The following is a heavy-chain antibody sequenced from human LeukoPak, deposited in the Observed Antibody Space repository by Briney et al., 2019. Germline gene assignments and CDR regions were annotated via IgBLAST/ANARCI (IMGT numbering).Heavy chain of an antibody. CDR1: GFTFSSYG. D-gene: IGHD2-15*01. CDR3: AKVGYCSGGSCYSWFMDV. J-gene: IGHJ6*02. CDR2: ISYDGSNK. Sequence: GGSLRLSCAASGFTFSSYGMHWVRQAPGKGLEWVAVISYDGSNKYYADSVKGRFTISRDNSKNTLYLQMNSLRAEGTAVYYCAKVGYCSGGSCYSWFMDVWGQGTTVTVPS. V-gene: IGHV3-30*18.